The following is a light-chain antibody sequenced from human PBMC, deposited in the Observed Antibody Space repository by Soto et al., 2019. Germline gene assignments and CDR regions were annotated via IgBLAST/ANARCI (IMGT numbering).Light chain of an antibody. CDR1: QSVTSNY. J-gene: IGKJ1*01. CDR3: QQYGSSPGT. V-gene: IGKV3-20*01. CDR2: GAS. Sequence: EIVLTQSPGTLSLSPGERATLSCRASQSVTSNYLAWYQQKPGQAPRLLIFGASIRDTGIPDSFSGSGSGTDFTLTISSLEPEDFAVYYCQQYGSSPGTFGQGTKVEIK.